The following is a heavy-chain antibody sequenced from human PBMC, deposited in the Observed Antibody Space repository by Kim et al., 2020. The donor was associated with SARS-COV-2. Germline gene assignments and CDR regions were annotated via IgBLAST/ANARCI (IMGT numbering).Heavy chain of an antibody. Sequence: GGSLRLSCEISGFTFKNYAMSWVRQAPGKGLEWVSGITGSGGTTYYADSVKGRFTISRDNSKRALYLQMNSLRVEDTAFYYCAKVSGGPGYVELPLGHWGQGTPVTVSS. J-gene: IGHJ1*01. CDR3: AKVSGGPGYVELPLGH. CDR1: GFTFKNYA. CDR2: ITGSGGTT. D-gene: IGHD3-10*01. V-gene: IGHV3-23*01.